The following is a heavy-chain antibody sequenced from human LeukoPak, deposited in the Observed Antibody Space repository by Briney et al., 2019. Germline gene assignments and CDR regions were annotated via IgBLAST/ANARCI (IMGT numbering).Heavy chain of an antibody. Sequence: GGSLRLSCAAPGVTFSNYAMHWVRQAPGKGLEWVANIKGDGSSKYYMDSVKGRFTISRDNAKSSLYLQMNTLRAEDTAVYYCATSHDSSGNDWGQGTLVTVSS. CDR3: ATSHDSSGND. CDR1: GVTFSNYA. V-gene: IGHV3-7*03. J-gene: IGHJ4*02. D-gene: IGHD3-22*01. CDR2: IKGDGSSK.